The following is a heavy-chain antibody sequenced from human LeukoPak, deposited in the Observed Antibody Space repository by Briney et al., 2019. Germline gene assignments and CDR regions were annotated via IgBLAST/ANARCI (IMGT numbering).Heavy chain of an antibody. V-gene: IGHV4-59*01. J-gene: IGHJ6*03. CDR1: GGSFSGYY. D-gene: IGHD5-12*01. CDR2: IYYSGST. CDR3: ARDRSGYDSSYYYYYMDV. Sequence: SETLSLTCAVYGGSFSGYYWSWIRQPPGKGLEWIGYIYYSGSTNYNPSLKSRVTISVDTSKNQFSLKLSSVTAADTAVYYCARDRSGYDSSYYYYYMDVWGKGTTVTVSS.